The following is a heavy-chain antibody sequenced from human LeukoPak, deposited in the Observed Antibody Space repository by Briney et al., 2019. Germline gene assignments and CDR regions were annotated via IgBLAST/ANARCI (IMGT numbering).Heavy chain of an antibody. Sequence: GGSLRLSCAASGFTFSSYAMHWVRQAPGKGLEWVAVISYDGSNKYYADSVKGRFTISRDNSKNTLYLQMNSLRAEDTAVYYCATPGPLSAFDIWGQGTMVTVSS. CDR2: ISYDGSNK. CDR3: ATPGPLSAFDI. V-gene: IGHV3-30-3*01. J-gene: IGHJ3*02. CDR1: GFTFSSYA.